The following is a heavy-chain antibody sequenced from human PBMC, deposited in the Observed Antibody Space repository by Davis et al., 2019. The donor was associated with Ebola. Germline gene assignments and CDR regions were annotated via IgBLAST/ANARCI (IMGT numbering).Heavy chain of an antibody. J-gene: IGHJ6*02. V-gene: IGHV3-30*02. D-gene: IGHD3-16*01. CDR1: GFTFSSYG. CDR3: ARDRPLDFFFGDYYGMDV. Sequence: GESLKISCAASGFTFSSYGMHWVRQAPRNLLSSLSFIRYDGSNKYYADSVKGRFTISRDNAKNSLYLQMNSLRAEDTAVYYCARDRPLDFFFGDYYGMDVWGQGTTVTVSS. CDR2: IRYDGSNK.